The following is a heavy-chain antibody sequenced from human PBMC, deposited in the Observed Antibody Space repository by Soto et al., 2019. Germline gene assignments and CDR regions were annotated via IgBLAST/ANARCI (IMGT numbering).Heavy chain of an antibody. J-gene: IGHJ4*02. CDR1: GFIFSSFG. D-gene: IGHD1-26*01. CDR3: AREGLSVSQPEFDN. V-gene: IGHV3-33*01. Sequence: QVQLVESGGGVVQPGRSLRLSCVVSGFIFSSFGMHWVRQAPGKGLEWVGFIWNDGSNTDYVDSVKGRFSIFRDTSKNTMYLHINSLRDEDTSVYYCAREGLSVSQPEFDNWGQGPLVNFSS. CDR2: IWNDGSNT.